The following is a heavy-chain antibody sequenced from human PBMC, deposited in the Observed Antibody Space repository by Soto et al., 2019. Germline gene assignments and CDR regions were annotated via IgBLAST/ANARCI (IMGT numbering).Heavy chain of an antibody. CDR2: IKEDGSEK. Sequence: GGSLRLSCAASGFTFSSYWMSWVRQAPGRGLEWVANIKEDGSEKNYVDSVKGRFTISRDNSKNTLYLQMNSLRAEDTAVYYYAKDLDIAAAAYYLDCWGQGTLVTVSS. CDR1: GFTFSSYW. V-gene: IGHV3-7*04. D-gene: IGHD6-13*01. CDR3: AKDLDIAAAAYYLDC. J-gene: IGHJ4*02.